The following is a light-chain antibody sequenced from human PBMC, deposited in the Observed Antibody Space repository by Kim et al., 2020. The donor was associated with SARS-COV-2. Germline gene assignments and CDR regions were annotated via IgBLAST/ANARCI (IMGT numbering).Light chain of an antibody. CDR2: RDT. V-gene: IGLV3-9*01. CDR3: QVWDASTDVV. J-gene: IGLJ2*01. Sequence: VALGQTARLACGGNNIGRENVHWYQQKTGQAPVLVIYRDTNRPSGIPERFSGSNSGNTATLAISRTRAGDEANYYCQVWDASTDVVFGGGTQLTVL. CDR1: NIGREN.